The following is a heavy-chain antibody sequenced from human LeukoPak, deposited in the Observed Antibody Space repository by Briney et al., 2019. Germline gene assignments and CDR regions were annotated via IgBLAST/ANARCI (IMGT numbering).Heavy chain of an antibody. D-gene: IGHD3-3*01. Sequence: ASVKVSCKASGYTFTSYDINGVRQATGQGLEWMVWMSPNSANTGYAQKFQGRVTMTRNTSISTAYMELSSLRSEDTAVYYCARGLRFSEWFPTNAFDIWGQGTMVTVSS. J-gene: IGHJ3*02. V-gene: IGHV1-8*01. CDR2: MSPNSANT. CDR3: ARGLRFSEWFPTNAFDI. CDR1: GYTFTSYD.